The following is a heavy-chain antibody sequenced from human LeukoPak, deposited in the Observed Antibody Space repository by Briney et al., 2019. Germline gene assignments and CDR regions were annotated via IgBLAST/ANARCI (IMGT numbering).Heavy chain of an antibody. CDR2: ISYDGSNK. D-gene: IGHD3-9*01. CDR3: AKSQRGGKYYDILTGLLQFDY. J-gene: IGHJ4*02. CDR1: GFTFSSYG. V-gene: IGHV3-30*18. Sequence: GGSLRLSCAASGFTFSSYGMHWVRQAPGKGLEWVAVISYDGSNKYYADSVKGRFTISRDNSKNTLYLQMNSLRAEDTAVYYCAKSQRGGKYYDILTGLLQFDYWGQGTLVTVSS.